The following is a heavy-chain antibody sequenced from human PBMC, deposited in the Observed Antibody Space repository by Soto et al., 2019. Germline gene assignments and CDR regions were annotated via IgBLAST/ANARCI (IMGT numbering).Heavy chain of an antibody. V-gene: IGHV1-18*01. CDR3: ARVVPVRGAYNSSLTYLDY. CDR2: ISAYNGNT. CDR1: GYTFTSYG. D-gene: IGHD6-6*01. Sequence: ASVKVSCKASGYTFTSYGISWVRQAPGQGLEWMGWISAYNGNTNYAQKLQGRVTMTTDTSTSTAYMELRSLRSDDTAVYYCARVVPVRGAYNSSLTYLDYWGQGTLVTV. J-gene: IGHJ4*02.